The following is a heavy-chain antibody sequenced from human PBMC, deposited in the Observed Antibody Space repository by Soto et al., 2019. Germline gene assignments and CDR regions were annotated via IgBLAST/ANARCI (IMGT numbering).Heavy chain of an antibody. J-gene: IGHJ5*02. V-gene: IGHV4-30-2*01. CDR2: IYHSGST. CDR3: ATVPSP. Sequence: QLQLQESGSGLVKPSQTLSLTCAVSGGSISSGGYSWSWIRQPPGKGLEWIGYIYHSGSTYYNPSLKRRATLPVDRSTTQFSLQLTSVPAADTPVYYCATVPSPWGQGTLVTVSS. CDR1: GGSISSGGYS.